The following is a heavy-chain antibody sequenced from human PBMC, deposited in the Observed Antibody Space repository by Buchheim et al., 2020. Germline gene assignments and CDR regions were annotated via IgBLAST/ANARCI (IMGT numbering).Heavy chain of an antibody. D-gene: IGHD3-10*01. V-gene: IGHV3-30-3*01. CDR3: ARDRITMVRGVRGIFDY. Sequence: QVQLVESGGGVVQPGRSLRLSCAASGFTFSSYAMHWVRQAPGKGLEWVAVISYDGSNKYYADSVKGRFTISRDTSKNTLYLQMNSLRAEDTAVYYCARDRITMVRGVRGIFDYWGQGTL. J-gene: IGHJ4*02. CDR2: ISYDGSNK. CDR1: GFTFSSYA.